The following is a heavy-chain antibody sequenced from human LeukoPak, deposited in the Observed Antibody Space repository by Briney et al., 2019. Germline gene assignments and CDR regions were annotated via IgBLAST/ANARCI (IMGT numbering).Heavy chain of an antibody. D-gene: IGHD4-23*01. V-gene: IGHV3-30-3*01. CDR2: ISYDGTNK. CDR3: ARVDYGGNSGFPSYYGMDV. J-gene: IGHJ6*02. CDR1: GFTFSNYA. Sequence: GGSLRLSCAASGFTFSNYAMHWVRQAPGKGLEWVAVISYDGTNKYYADSVKGRFTISRDNSKNTLYLQMNSLRTEDTAVYYCARVDYGGNSGFPSYYGMDVWGQGTTVTVSS.